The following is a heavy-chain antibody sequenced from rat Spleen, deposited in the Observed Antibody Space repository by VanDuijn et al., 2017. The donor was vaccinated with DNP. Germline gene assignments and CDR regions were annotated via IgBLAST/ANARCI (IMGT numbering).Heavy chain of an antibody. J-gene: IGHJ2*01. CDR2: ISPSGGST. CDR3: ASSTTDYLDY. CDR1: GFTFSNYD. V-gene: IGHV5-25*01. D-gene: IGHD1-10*01. Sequence: EVQLVESGGGLVQPGRSLKLSCAASGFTFSNYDMAWVRQAPTKGLEWVASISPSGGSTYYRDSVKGRFTVSRDNAKSSLYLQMDSLRSEDTATYYCASSTTDYLDYWGQGVMVTVSS.